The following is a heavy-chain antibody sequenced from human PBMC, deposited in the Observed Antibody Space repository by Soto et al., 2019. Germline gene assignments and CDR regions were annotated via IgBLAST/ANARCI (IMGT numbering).Heavy chain of an antibody. CDR2: IYPSGTI. V-gene: IGHV4-30-2*01. CDR1: GVSITTNGYS. J-gene: IGHJ4*02. Sequence: LSETLSLTCAVSGVSITTNGYSWSWIRQPPGKGLEWIGYIYPSGTIFYNPSLNSRVTISADTSNNQFSLKLTSVTAADTAVYFCATYTAFVKYYFDYWGRGTLVTVSS. CDR3: ATYTAFVKYYFDY. D-gene: IGHD3-16*01.